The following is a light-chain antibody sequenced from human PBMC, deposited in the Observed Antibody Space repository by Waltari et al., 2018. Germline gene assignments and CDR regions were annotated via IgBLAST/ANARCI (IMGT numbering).Light chain of an antibody. J-gene: IGLJ2*01. V-gene: IGLV2-14*03. CDR3: SSYISSDTLEL. CDR2: DVS. Sequence: HSALTQPASVSGSPGQSITISCTGSSSDLGTYNYVSWYQQHPGKAPKPMIFDVSNRPSGVSNRFSGSKSGNTASLTISGLQAEDEADYYCSSYISSDTLELFGGGTSLTVL. CDR1: SSDLGTYNY.